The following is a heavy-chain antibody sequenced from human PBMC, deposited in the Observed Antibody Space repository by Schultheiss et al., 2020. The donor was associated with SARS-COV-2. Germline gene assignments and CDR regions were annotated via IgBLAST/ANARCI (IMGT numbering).Heavy chain of an antibody. Sequence: SETLSLTCTVSGGSISSYYWSWIRQPPGKGLEWIGYIYYSGSTNYNPSLKSRVTISVDTSKNQFSLKLSSVTAADTAVYYCASPSIAAAGILYWGQGTLVTVSS. D-gene: IGHD6-13*01. CDR2: IYYSGST. J-gene: IGHJ4*02. CDR1: GGSISSYY. V-gene: IGHV4-59*12. CDR3: ASPSIAAAGILY.